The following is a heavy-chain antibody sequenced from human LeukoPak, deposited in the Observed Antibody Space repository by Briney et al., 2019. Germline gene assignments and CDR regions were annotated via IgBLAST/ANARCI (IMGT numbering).Heavy chain of an antibody. CDR2: ISYDGSNK. J-gene: IGHJ4*02. CDR3: AREIAVAYDY. CDR1: GFTFSSYA. V-gene: IGHV3-30-3*01. D-gene: IGHD6-19*01. Sequence: PGRCLRLSCAASGFTFSSYAMHWVRQAPGKGLEWVAVISYDGSNKYYADSVKGRFTISRDNSKNTLYLQMNSLRAEDTAVYYCAREIAVAYDYWGQGTLVTVSS.